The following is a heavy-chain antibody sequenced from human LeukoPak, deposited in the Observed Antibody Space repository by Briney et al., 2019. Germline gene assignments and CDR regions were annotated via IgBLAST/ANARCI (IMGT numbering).Heavy chain of an antibody. J-gene: IGHJ6*02. D-gene: IGHD1-26*01. Sequence: TSETLSLTCSVSGGSVNSGSYYWSWVRQPPGKGLEWIGYIYYSGSTNYNPSLKSRVTISVDTSKNQFSLKLSSVTAADTAVYYCARMSGTNYYYYGMDVWGQGTTVTVSS. V-gene: IGHV4-61*01. CDR2: IYYSGST. CDR3: ARMSGTNYYYYGMDV. CDR1: GGSVNSGSYY.